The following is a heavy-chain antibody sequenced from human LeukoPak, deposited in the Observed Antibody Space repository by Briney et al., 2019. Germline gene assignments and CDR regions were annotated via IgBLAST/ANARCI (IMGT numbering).Heavy chain of an antibody. CDR2: ISYDGSNK. CDR1: GFTFSSYA. Sequence: PGRSLRLSCAASGFTFSSYAMHWVRQAPGKGLEWVAVISYDGSNKYYADSVKGRFTISRDNSKNTLYLRMNSLRAEDTAVYYCARGPSWGQGTLVTVSP. CDR3: ARGPS. V-gene: IGHV3-30*04. J-gene: IGHJ5*02.